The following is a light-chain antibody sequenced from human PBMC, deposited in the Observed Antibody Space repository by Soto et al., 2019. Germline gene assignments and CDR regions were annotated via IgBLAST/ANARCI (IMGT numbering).Light chain of an antibody. J-gene: IGLJ1*01. CDR1: SSDVGSYNL. CDR2: EGT. V-gene: IGLV2-23*01. Sequence: QSALTQPASVSASPGQSVTIPCTGTSSDVGSYNLVSWFQQHPGKVPKLLIYEGTKRPSGLSDRFSGSKSGTTASLTISGLQAEDEAHYYCYSYAGENLYVFGTGTKVTVL. CDR3: YSYAGENLYV.